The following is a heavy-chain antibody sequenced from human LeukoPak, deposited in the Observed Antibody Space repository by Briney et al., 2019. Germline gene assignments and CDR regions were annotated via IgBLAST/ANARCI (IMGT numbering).Heavy chain of an antibody. D-gene: IGHD5-18*01. CDR1: GGSISSNRYY. V-gene: IGHV4-39*07. J-gene: IGHJ6*03. CDR2: IYYTGNT. CDR3: AGGGIQHSYYYYYMDV. Sequence: SETLSLTCSVSGGSISSNRYYWGWIRQPPGKGLEWIGSIYYTGNTYYNPSLKSRVTISVDTSRNQFSLKLSSVTAADTAVYYCAGGGIQHSYYYYYMDVWGKGTTVTVSS.